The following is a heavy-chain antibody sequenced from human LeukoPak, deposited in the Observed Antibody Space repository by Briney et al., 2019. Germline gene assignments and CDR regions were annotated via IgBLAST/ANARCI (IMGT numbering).Heavy chain of an antibody. D-gene: IGHD6-6*01. V-gene: IGHV3-21*01. CDR3: ASLEYSSAYFDS. Sequence: GGSLRLSCAASGFTFSSYSMHWVRQAPGKGLEWVSSISSGGGYIYYADSVKGRFTISRDNAENSLFLQMNSLRAEDTAVYYCASLEYSSAYFDSWGQGALVTVSS. CDR1: GFTFSSYS. CDR2: ISSGGGYI. J-gene: IGHJ4*02.